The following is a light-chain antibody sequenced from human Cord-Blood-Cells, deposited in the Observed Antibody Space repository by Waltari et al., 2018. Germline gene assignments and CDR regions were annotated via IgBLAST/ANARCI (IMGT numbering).Light chain of an antibody. Sequence: SYELTQPPSVSVSPGQTASITCSGDKLGGNYACWYQQKPGQSPVLVIYQDSKRPSGIPERFSGSNSGNTATLTISGTQAMDEADYYCQAWDSSTGVFGTGTKVTVL. CDR1: KLGGNY. V-gene: IGLV3-1*01. J-gene: IGLJ1*01. CDR2: QDS. CDR3: QAWDSSTGV.